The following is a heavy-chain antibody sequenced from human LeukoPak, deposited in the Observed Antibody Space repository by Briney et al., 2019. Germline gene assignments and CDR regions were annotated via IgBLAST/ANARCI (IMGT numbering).Heavy chain of an antibody. V-gene: IGHV3-23*01. CDR2: ISGSGDRT. CDR1: GFTFSSNA. Sequence: GGSLRLSCVASGFTFSSNAMSWVRQAPGKGLEWVSSISGSGDRTYYADSVKGRFTISRDNSKNTLYLQMNSLRAEDTAVYYCAKLMVSYYFDYWGQGTLVTVSS. CDR3: AKLMVSYYFDY. J-gene: IGHJ4*02. D-gene: IGHD2-8*01.